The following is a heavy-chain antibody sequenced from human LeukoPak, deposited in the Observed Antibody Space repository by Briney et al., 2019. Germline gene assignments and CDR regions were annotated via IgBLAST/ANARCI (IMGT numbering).Heavy chain of an antibody. Sequence: PGGSLRLSCAASGFTFSSYSMNWVRQAPGKGLEWVSSISSSSSYIYYADSVKGRFTISRDNAKNSLYLQMNSLRAEDTAVYYCARDPRYGGNSGGYWGQGTLVTVSS. CDR2: ISSSSSYI. V-gene: IGHV3-21*01. CDR3: ARDPRYGGNSGGY. D-gene: IGHD4-23*01. J-gene: IGHJ4*02. CDR1: GFTFSSYS.